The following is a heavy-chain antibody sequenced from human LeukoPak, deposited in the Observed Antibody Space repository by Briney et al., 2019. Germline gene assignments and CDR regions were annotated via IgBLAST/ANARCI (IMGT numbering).Heavy chain of an antibody. J-gene: IGHJ4*02. D-gene: IGHD5-18*01. CDR2: IYPNSGGT. V-gene: IGHV1-2*02. Sequence: ASLKVSWKASGYTSSGYYMHWVRQTPGQGLEWMAWIYPNSGGTKYAQKFQGRVTVTRDTSISTAYMQLSRLKSDDTAVYYCATGRGYSYGFDSWGQGTLVTVSS. CDR1: GYTSSGYY. CDR3: ATGRGYSYGFDS.